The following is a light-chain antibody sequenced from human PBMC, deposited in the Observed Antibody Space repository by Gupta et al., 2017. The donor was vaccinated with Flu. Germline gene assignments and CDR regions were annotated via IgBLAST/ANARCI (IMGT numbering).Light chain of an antibody. V-gene: IGKV1-5*03. J-gene: IGKJ5*01. CDR3: QQYNTYPIT. CDR1: QSISSG. Sequence: DIPMPQSPSTLSASVGDRVTITCRASQSISSGLAWYQQKPGKAPKLLIYKASSLESGFPSSFSGSGSGTEFTLTISSLQPDDFATYYCQQYNTYPITFGQGTRLEIK. CDR2: KAS.